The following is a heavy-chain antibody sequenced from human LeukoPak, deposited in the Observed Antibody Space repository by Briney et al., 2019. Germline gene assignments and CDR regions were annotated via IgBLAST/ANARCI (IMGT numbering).Heavy chain of an antibody. CDR3: ASRKLGNDY. V-gene: IGHV4-59*02. CDR2: IYYTGSS. CDR1: GGSVSDYY. J-gene: IGHJ4*01. Sequence: PSETLSLTCTVSGGSVSDYYWSWIRQSPGKGLEWIGYIYYTGSSSYNPSLRSRVTISADTSKNQFSLKLSSVTAADTAVYYCASRKLGNDYWGQGTLVTVSS. D-gene: IGHD7-27*01.